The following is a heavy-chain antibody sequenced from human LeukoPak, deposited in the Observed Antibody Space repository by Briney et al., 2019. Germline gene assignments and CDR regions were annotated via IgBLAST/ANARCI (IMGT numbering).Heavy chain of an antibody. J-gene: IGHJ4*02. Sequence: ASVKVSRKASGYSFVLYGISWVRQAPGQGPEWMGWISTYNGNTKYAEKFLGRVSMTADTATSTAYMELRSLTSDDTAMYYCARSGRGTYYYFDLWGQGTLVTVSS. CDR2: ISTYNGNT. CDR3: ARSGRGTYYYFDL. V-gene: IGHV1-18*01. D-gene: IGHD5-12*01. CDR1: GYSFVLYG.